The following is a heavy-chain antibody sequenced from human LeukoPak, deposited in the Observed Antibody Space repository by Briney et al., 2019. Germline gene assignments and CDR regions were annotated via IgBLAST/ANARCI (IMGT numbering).Heavy chain of an antibody. CDR1: GFTFSSYA. D-gene: IGHD2-2*01. V-gene: IGHV3-21*01. CDR3: ASEGYCSTTSCYDFDY. CDR2: ISSSSSYI. J-gene: IGHJ4*02. Sequence: GGSLRLSCAASGFTFSSYAMSWVRQAPGKGLEWVSSISSSSSYIYYADSVKGRFTISRDNAKNSLYLQMNSLRAEDTAVYYCASEGYCSTTSCYDFDYWGQGTLVTVSS.